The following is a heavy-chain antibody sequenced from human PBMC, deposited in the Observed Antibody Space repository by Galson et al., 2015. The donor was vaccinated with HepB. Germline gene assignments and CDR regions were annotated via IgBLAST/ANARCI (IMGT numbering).Heavy chain of an antibody. D-gene: IGHD6-13*01. J-gene: IGHJ4*02. Sequence: SLRLSCAASGFTFSSYAMHWVRQAPGKGLEYVSAISSNGGSTYYADSVKGRFTISRDNSKNTLYLQMSSLRAEDTAVYYCVKGGFTIAAAGLDYWGQGTLVTVSS. V-gene: IGHV3-64D*06. CDR3: VKGGFTIAAAGLDY. CDR2: ISSNGGST. CDR1: GFTFSSYA.